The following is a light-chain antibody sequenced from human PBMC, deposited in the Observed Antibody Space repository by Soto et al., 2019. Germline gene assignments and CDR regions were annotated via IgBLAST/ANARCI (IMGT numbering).Light chain of an antibody. J-gene: IGKJ5*01. V-gene: IGKV3-15*01. CDR3: QQYYDWPIT. Sequence: EIVLTQSPGTLSLSPGERATLSCRASQSVATRLAWYQHTPGQSPRLLIYDASIRATDIPARFSGSGSGTEFTLTITSLQSEDFAVYYCQQYYDWPITFGQGTRLEIK. CDR1: QSVATR. CDR2: DAS.